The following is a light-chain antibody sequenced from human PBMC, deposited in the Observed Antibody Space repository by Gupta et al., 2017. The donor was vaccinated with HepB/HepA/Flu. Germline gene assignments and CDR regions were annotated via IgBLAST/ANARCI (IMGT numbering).Light chain of an antibody. CDR3: QQYYNWPLT. V-gene: IGKV3-15*01. CDR1: QSVSGD. CDR2: SAS. Sequence: EIVMTQSPATLSVSLGERATLSCRASQSVSGDLAWYQQTPGQAPRLLLYSASTRAAGIPARFSGSGSGTEFTLTIRSLQSEDFAVYYCQQYYNWPLTFGGGTKVQIK. J-gene: IGKJ4*01.